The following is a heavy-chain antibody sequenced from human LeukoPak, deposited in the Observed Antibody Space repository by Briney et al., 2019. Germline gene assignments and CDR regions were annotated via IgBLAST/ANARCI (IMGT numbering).Heavy chain of an antibody. V-gene: IGHV4-4*07. D-gene: IGHD6-19*01. CDR2: IYTSGST. Sequence: PSETLSLTCTVSGDSISSYYWSWIRQPAGKGLEWIGRIYTSGSTNYNPSLKSRVTMSVDTSKNQFSLKLSSVTAADTAVYYCARGYRVAVAGTLSYYFDYWGQGTLVTVSS. J-gene: IGHJ4*02. CDR3: ARGYRVAVAGTLSYYFDY. CDR1: GDSISSYY.